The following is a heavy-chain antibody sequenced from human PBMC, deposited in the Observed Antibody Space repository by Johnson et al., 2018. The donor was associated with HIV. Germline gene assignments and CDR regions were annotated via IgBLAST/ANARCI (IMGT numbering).Heavy chain of an antibody. CDR1: QFTFSSYY. J-gene: IGHJ3*02. V-gene: IGHV3-25*05. D-gene: IGHD2-8*02. Sequence: VQLMESGGGLAKPAWSPRLSCAASQFTFSSYYMNCVRQAPGNGLELVGQVNPNGGSTYLIDSGKDRFTISRDNAKNSLYLQMNSLRAEDTAVYYCAKDQYCTGGVCYSGAFDIWGQGTMVTVSS. CDR2: VNPNGGST. CDR3: AKDQYCTGGVCYSGAFDI.